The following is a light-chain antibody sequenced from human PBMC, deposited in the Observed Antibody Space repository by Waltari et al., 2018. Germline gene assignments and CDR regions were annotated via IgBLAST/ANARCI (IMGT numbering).Light chain of an antibody. V-gene: IGLV2-11*01. CDR1: SRDVGGYNY. CDR2: DVS. Sequence: QSALTQPRSVSGSPGQSVTISCTGPSRDVGGYNYVSWYQQHPGKAPKLMIYDVSKRPSGVPDRFSGSKSGNTASLTISGLQAEDEADYYCCSYAGSYTPVVFGGGTKLTVL. J-gene: IGLJ2*01. CDR3: CSYAGSYTPVV.